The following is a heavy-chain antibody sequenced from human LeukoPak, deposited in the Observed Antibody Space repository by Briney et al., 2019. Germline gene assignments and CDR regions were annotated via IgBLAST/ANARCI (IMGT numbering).Heavy chain of an antibody. CDR3: ARGNTAMLTNFDY. CDR2: ISSSSSYI. CDR1: GFTFSSYS. Sequence: PGGSLRLSCAASGFTFSSYSMNWVRQAPGKGLEWVSSISSSSSYIYYADSVKGRFTISRDNAKNSLYLQMNSRTGDDPAVYYCARGNTAMLTNFDYWGQGTLVTVSS. V-gene: IGHV3-21*01. D-gene: IGHD5-18*01. J-gene: IGHJ4*02.